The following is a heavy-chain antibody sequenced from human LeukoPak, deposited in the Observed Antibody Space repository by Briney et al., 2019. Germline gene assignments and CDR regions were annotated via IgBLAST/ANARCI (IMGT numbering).Heavy chain of an antibody. V-gene: IGHV3-21*01. CDR2: MSSGSRYI. Sequence: GGSLRLSCAASGFTFSSYSMTWVRQAPGKGLEWVSSMSSGSRYIYYADSVRGRFTISRDDAKNSLYLLMNSLRAEDTAVYYCARDRPTGASRLFVVQWGQGTLVTVSS. J-gene: IGHJ4*02. D-gene: IGHD3-3*01. CDR1: GFTFSSYS. CDR3: ARDRPTGASRLFVVQ.